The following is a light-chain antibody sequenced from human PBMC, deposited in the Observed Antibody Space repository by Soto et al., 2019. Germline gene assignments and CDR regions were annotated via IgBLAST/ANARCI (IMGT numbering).Light chain of an antibody. J-gene: IGLJ2*01. CDR3: QSYDSSLSALV. Sequence: QSVLTQPPSVSGAPGQRVTISCTGSSSNIGAGYDVHWYQQVPGTAPKLLIYANTNRPSGVPDRFSGSKSGTSASLAITGLQAEDEADYYFQSYDSSLSALVFGGGTKLTVL. CDR1: SSNIGAGYD. CDR2: ANT. V-gene: IGLV1-40*01.